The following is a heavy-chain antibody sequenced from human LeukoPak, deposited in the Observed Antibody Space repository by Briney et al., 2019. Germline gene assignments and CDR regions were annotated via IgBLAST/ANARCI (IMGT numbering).Heavy chain of an antibody. D-gene: IGHD5-12*01. J-gene: IGHJ4*02. V-gene: IGHV1-2*02. CDR1: GYTFTGYY. Sequence: ASVKVPCKASGYTFTGYYMHWVRQAPGQGLEWMGWINPNSGGTNYAQKFQGRVTMTRDTSTSTAYMELSRLRSDDTAVYYCARGGSGYETVCPYWGQGTLVTVSS. CDR3: ARGGSGYETVCPY. CDR2: INPNSGGT.